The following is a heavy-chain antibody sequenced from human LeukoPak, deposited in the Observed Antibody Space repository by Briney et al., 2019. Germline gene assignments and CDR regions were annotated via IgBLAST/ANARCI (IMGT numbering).Heavy chain of an antibody. CDR2: IYYSGST. CDR1: GGSISSGGYY. J-gene: IGHJ1*01. Sequence: PSETLSLTCTVSGGSISSGGYYWSWIRQHPGKGLEWIGYIYYSGSTYYNPSLKSRVTISVDTSKNQFSLKLSSVTAADTAMYYCARGGAARLHFQNWGQGTLVTVSS. V-gene: IGHV4-31*03. D-gene: IGHD6-6*01. CDR3: ARGGAARLHFQN.